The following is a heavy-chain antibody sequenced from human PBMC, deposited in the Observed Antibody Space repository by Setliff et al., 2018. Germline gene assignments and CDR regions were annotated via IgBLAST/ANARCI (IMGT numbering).Heavy chain of an antibody. CDR1: GFNFNLYN. D-gene: IGHD1-26*01. CDR2: IISNSLTI. CDR3: IRDWGEAGSTNAFDI. V-gene: IGHV3-48*01. Sequence: GGSLRLSCAASGFNFNLYNMNWVRQAPGKGLEWVSYIISNSLTIHYADSVRGRFTVSRDNARNSLYLQMNNLRAEDTAVYYCIRDWGEAGSTNAFDIWGQGTVVTVSS. J-gene: IGHJ3*02.